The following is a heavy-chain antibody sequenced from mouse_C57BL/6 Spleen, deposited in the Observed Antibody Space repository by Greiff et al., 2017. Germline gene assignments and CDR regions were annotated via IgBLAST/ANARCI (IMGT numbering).Heavy chain of an antibody. Sequence: EVKLVESGGGLVKPGGSLKLSCAASGFTFSSYAMSWVRQTPEKRLEWVATISDGGSYTYYPDNVKGRFTISRDNAKNNLYLQMSHLKSEDTAMYYCARDRGYRYFDVWGTGTTVTVSS. CDR1: GFTFSSYA. D-gene: IGHD3-3*01. CDR3: ARDRGYRYFDV. CDR2: ISDGGSYT. J-gene: IGHJ1*03. V-gene: IGHV5-4*01.